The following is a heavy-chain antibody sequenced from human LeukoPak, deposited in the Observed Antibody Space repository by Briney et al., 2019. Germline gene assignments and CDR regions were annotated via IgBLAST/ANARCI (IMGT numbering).Heavy chain of an antibody. J-gene: IGHJ4*02. CDR3: ARGAGYNYPYYFDY. V-gene: IGHV3-53*01. CDR2: IYGGGNI. D-gene: IGHD5-24*01. CDR1: GFTVSSNY. Sequence: GGSLRLSCTASGFTVSSNYMNWVRQAPGKGLEWVSVIYGGGNIYYADSVKGRFTISRDNSKNTLYLQMNSLRAEDTAVYYCARGAGYNYPYYFDYWGQGTLVTVSS.